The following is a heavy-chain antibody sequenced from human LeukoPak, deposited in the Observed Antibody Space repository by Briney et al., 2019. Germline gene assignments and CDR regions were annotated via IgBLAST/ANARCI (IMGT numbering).Heavy chain of an antibody. CDR2: ISWNSGSI. CDR3: AKDTRRVRRLGELSLYPLFDY. D-gene: IGHD3-16*02. V-gene: IGHV3-9*01. CDR1: GFTFDDYA. Sequence: GRSLRLSCAASGFTFDDYAMHWVRQAPGKGLEWVSGISWNSGSIGYADSVKGRFTISRDNAKNSLYLQMNSLRAEDTALYYCAKDTRRVRRLGELSLYPLFDYWGQGTLVTVSS. J-gene: IGHJ4*02.